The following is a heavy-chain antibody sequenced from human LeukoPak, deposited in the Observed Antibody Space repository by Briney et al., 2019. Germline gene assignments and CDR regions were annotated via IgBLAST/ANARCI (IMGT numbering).Heavy chain of an antibody. V-gene: IGHV3-11*04. CDR1: GFTFSDYY. CDR3: ARDKIMVRGEPFDY. J-gene: IGHJ4*02. CDR2: ISSSSSTI. Sequence: PGGSLRLSCAASGFTFSDYYMSWIRQAPGKGLEWVSYISSSSSTIYYADSVKGRFTISRDNAKNSLYLQMNSLRAEDTAVYYCARDKIMVRGEPFDYWGQGTLVTVSS. D-gene: IGHD3-10*01.